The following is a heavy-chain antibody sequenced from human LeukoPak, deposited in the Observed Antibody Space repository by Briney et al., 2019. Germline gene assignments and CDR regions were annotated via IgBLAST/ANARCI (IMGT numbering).Heavy chain of an antibody. CDR1: GGSISSGDYY. CDR3: ARASRRITMIVVVKIASFFDY. Sequence: PSETLSLTCTVSGGSISSGDYYWSGIRQPPGKGLEWIGYIDYIGNTFYNPSLKSRVTISVDTSKNQFSLKLSSVTAADTAVYYCARASRRITMIVVVKIASFFDYWGQGTLVTVSS. J-gene: IGHJ4*02. CDR2: IDYIGNT. V-gene: IGHV4-30-4*01. D-gene: IGHD3-22*01.